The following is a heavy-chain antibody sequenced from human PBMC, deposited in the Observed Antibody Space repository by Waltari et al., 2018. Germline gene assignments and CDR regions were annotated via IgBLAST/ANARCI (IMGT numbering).Heavy chain of an antibody. CDR2: INAGNGNT. D-gene: IGHD6-19*01. V-gene: IGHV1-3*01. J-gene: IGHJ4*02. CDR1: GYTFTSYA. CDR3: ARDMRSSGWGLFDY. Sequence: QVQLVQSGAEVKKPGASVKVSCKASGYTFTSYAMHWVRQAPGQMLEWMGWINAGNGNTKYSQKFQGRVTITRDTSASTAYMELSSLRSEDTAVYYCARDMRSSGWGLFDYWGQGTLVTVSS.